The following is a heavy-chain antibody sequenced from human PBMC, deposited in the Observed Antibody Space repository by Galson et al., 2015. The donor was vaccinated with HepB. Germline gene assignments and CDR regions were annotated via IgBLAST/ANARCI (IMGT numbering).Heavy chain of an antibody. CDR1: GFTFSSYW. D-gene: IGHD1-14*01. CDR2: INSDGSST. J-gene: IGHJ6*02. CDR3: ARGQPELYYSSGMDV. V-gene: IGHV3-74*01. Sequence: SLRLSCAASGFTFSSYWMHWVRQAPGKGLVWVSRINSDGSSTSYADSVKGRFTISRDNAKNTLYLQMNSLRAEDTAVYYCARGQPELYYSSGMDVWGQGTTVTVSS.